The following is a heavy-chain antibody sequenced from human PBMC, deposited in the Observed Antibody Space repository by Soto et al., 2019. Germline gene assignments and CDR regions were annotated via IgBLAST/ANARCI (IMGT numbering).Heavy chain of an antibody. Sequence: ASVKVSCKASGYTFTGYYMHRVRQAPGQGLEWMGWINPNSGGTNYAQKFQGRVTMTRDTSISTAYMELSRLRSDDTAVYYCARDCSSTSCYGTEYYYGMDVWGQGTTVTVSS. CDR1: GYTFTGYY. D-gene: IGHD2-2*01. V-gene: IGHV1-2*02. CDR3: ARDCSSTSCYGTEYYYGMDV. J-gene: IGHJ6*02. CDR2: INPNSGGT.